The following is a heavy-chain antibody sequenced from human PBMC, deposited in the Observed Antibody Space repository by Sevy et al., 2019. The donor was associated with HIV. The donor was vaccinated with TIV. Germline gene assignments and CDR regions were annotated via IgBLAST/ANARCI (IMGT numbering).Heavy chain of an antibody. CDR1: GFTFSSYA. J-gene: IGHJ4*02. CDR2: ISGSGGST. Sequence: GGSLRLSCAASGFTFSSYAMRWVRQAPGKGLEWVSAISGSGGSTDYADSVKGRFTISRDNSKNTLYLQMNSLRAEDTAVYYCAKDKAGATTLDLFDYWGQGTLVTVSS. CDR3: AKDKAGATTLDLFDY. V-gene: IGHV3-23*01. D-gene: IGHD1-26*01.